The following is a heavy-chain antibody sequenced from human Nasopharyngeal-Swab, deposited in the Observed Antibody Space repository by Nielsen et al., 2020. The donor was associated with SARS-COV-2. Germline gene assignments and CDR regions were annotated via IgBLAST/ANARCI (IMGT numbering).Heavy chain of an antibody. CDR1: GGSISSYY. Sequence: GSLRLSCTVSGGSISSYYWSWIRQPPGKGLEWIGYIYYSGSTNYNPSLKSRVTISVDTSKNQFSLKLSSVTAADTAVYYCARLYGGYSYGYGNYYMDVWGKGTTVTVSS. J-gene: IGHJ6*03. V-gene: IGHV4-59*08. CDR3: ARLYGGYSYGYGNYYMDV. CDR2: IYYSGST. D-gene: IGHD5-18*01.